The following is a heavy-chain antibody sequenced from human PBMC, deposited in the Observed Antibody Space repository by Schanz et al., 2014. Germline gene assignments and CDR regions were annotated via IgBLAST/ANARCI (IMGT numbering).Heavy chain of an antibody. CDR2: IYASGGT. J-gene: IGHJ4*02. CDR3: ARRGIGGTYYREPFDY. D-gene: IGHD1-26*01. CDR1: GGSISSSSYY. Sequence: QLPLQESGPGLVKPSETLSLTCTVSGGSISSSSYYWGWIRQPPGKGLEWIGSIYASGGTYYNPSLKSRVTISVDPPNNRFPLRLRSVTAADTAVYFCARRGIGGTYYREPFDYWGQGTLVTVSS. V-gene: IGHV4-39*01.